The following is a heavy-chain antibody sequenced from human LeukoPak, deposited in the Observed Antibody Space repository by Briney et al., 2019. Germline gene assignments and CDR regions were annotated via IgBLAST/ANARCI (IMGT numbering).Heavy chain of an antibody. J-gene: IGHJ5*01. D-gene: IGHD2-2*01. CDR2: INHSGST. CDR3: ARGGYCSSTSCYYNWFDS. CDR1: GGSFRGYY. Sequence: SETLSLTCAVYGGSFRGYYWSWLRQPPGKGLEWIGDINHSGSTNYNPSLKSRVTISVDTSKNQFSLKLSSVTAADTAVYYCARGGYCSSTSCYYNWFDSGGQGTLVTVSS. V-gene: IGHV4-34*01.